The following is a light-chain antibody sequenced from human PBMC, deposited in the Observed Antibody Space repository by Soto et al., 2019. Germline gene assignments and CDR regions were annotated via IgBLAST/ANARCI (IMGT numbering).Light chain of an antibody. CDR3: SSYAGNNNRYV. CDR1: SRDVGGYNF. J-gene: IGLJ1*01. V-gene: IGLV2-8*01. Sequence: QSALTQPPSASGSPGQSVTISCTGTSRDVGGYNFVSWYQQHPGKAPKLMIYEVNKRPSGVPNRFSGSKSGNTASLTVSGLQAEDEADYYCSSYAGNNNRYVFGTGTKVTVL. CDR2: EVN.